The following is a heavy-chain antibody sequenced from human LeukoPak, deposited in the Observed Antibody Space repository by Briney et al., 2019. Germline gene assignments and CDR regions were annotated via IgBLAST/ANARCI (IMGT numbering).Heavy chain of an antibody. Sequence: PSETLSLTCTVSGGSIRSYYWNWIRQPPGKGLEWIGYIYNTGSTNYIPSLKSRVTISVDTSKNQFSLKLSSVTAADTAVYYCARDQGDGSLDYWGQGTLVTVSS. CDR3: ARDQGDGSLDY. D-gene: IGHD5-24*01. CDR1: GGSIRSYY. CDR2: IYNTGST. J-gene: IGHJ4*02. V-gene: IGHV4-59*01.